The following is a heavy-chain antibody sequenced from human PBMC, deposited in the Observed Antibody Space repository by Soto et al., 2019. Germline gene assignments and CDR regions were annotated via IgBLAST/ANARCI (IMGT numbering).Heavy chain of an antibody. J-gene: IGHJ1*01. V-gene: IGHV1-18*01. D-gene: IGHD4-17*01. CDR1: GYTFHMFG. Sequence: QGQLVQSGAEVKKPGASVKVSCKASGYTFHMFGYTWVRQAPGQGLEWVGWISAYDVNTADGKNFQGRVSLSTDTGLSAASMQLRSLTSDGAAVSFCARPPRLYLNDVHGDSGDSMEAYWGKGCLLSVSS. CDR2: ISAYDVNT. CDR3: ARPPRLYLNDVHGDSGDSMEAY.